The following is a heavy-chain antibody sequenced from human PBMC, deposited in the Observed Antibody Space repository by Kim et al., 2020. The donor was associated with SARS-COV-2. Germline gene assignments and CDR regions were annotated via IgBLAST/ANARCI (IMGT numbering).Heavy chain of an antibody. CDR3: VRHGPGINSWPSDAFDI. CDR2: IYPDDSDT. D-gene: IGHD2-21*01. CDR1: GFTFSTYW. V-gene: IGHV5-51*01. Sequence: GESLKISCKPSGFTFSTYWIGWVRQKPGKGLEWMGIIYPDDSDTRYGPSFEGQVTISADTSTNTAYLQWASLKASDTAMYYCVRHGPGINSWPSDAFDIW. J-gene: IGHJ3*02.